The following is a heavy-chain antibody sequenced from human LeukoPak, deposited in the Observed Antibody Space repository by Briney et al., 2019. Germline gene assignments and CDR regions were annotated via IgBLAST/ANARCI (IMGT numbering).Heavy chain of an antibody. CDR3: ARASACGGDCYYYFDY. V-gene: IGHV1-69*06. D-gene: IGHD2-21*02. Sequence: ASVKVSCKASGGTFSSYAISWVRQAPGQGLEWMGGIIPIFGTANYAQKFQGRVTITADKSMSTAYMELSSLRSEDTAVYYCARASACGGDCYYYFDYWGQGTLVTVSS. CDR1: GGTFSSYA. CDR2: IIPIFGTA. J-gene: IGHJ4*02.